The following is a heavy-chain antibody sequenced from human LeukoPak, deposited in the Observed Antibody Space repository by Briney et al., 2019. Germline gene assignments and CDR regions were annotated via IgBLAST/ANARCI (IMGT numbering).Heavy chain of an antibody. D-gene: IGHD5-18*01. CDR3: ARDPSGRGYSYDYWDY. Sequence: TLSLTCAVSGGSISSGGYSWSWIRQPPGKGLEWIGYIYHSGSTYYNPSLKSRVTISVDRSKNQFSLKLSSVTAADTAVYYCARDPSGRGYSYDYWDYWGQGTLVTVSS. V-gene: IGHV4-30-2*01. CDR1: GGSISSGGYS. J-gene: IGHJ4*02. CDR2: IYHSGST.